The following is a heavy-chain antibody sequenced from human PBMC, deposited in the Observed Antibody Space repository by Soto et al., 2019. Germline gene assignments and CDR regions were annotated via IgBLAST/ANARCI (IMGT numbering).Heavy chain of an antibody. CDR3: ARDFGPYCGGDCSNWFDP. D-gene: IGHD2-21*02. J-gene: IGHJ5*02. Sequence: QVQLQESGPGLVKPSQTLSLTCTVSGGSISSGGYYWSWIRQHPGKGLEWIGYIYYSGSTYYNPSLNSRVTLSVDTSKNLFSRMLSPVTAADAAVYYCARDFGPYCGGDCSNWFDPWGQGTLVTVSS. V-gene: IGHV4-31*03. CDR1: GGSISSGGYY. CDR2: IYYSGST.